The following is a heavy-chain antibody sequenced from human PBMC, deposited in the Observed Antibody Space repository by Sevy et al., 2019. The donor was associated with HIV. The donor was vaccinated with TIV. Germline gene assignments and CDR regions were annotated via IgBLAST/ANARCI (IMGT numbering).Heavy chain of an antibody. CDR3: ASARGVQRWLLDY. V-gene: IGHV1-69*13. J-gene: IGHJ4*02. Sequence: ASVKVSCKASGGTFSSYAISWVRQAPGQGLEWMGGIIPIFGTANYAQKFQGRVTITADESTSTAYMELSSLRAEDTAVYYCASARGVQRWLLDYWGQGTLVTVSS. CDR2: IIPIFGTA. D-gene: IGHD5-18*01. CDR1: GGTFSSYA.